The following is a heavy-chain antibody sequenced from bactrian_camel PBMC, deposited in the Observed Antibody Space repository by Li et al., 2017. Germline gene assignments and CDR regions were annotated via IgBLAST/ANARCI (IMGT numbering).Heavy chain of an antibody. CDR2: IHRGGGTS. J-gene: IGHJ4*01. CDR1: GFTFKDYD. Sequence: DVQLVESGGGLVQPGESLRVSCAASGFTFKDYDMSWVRQAPGKGLEWVSGIHRGGGTSDYVASVKGRFTISRDNAKNTLYLQMNSLKTEDTAMYYCAYDLLGAYSYSLGYWGQGTQVTVS. CDR3: AYDLLGAYSYSLGY. D-gene: IGHD2*01. V-gene: IGHV3S40*01.